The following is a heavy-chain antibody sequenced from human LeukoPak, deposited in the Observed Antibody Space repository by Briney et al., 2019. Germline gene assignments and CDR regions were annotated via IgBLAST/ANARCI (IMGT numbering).Heavy chain of an antibody. CDR1: GFTFSSYA. D-gene: IGHD3-16*01. J-gene: IGHJ4*02. V-gene: IGHV3-23*01. CDR3: AKAPSMITFGQDY. CDR2: ISGSGGST. Sequence: HAGGSLRLSCAASGFTFSSYAMSWVRQAPGKGLEWVSAISGSGGSTYYANSVKGRFTISRDNSKNTLYLQMNSLRAEDTAVYYCAKAPSMITFGQDYWGQGTLVTVSS.